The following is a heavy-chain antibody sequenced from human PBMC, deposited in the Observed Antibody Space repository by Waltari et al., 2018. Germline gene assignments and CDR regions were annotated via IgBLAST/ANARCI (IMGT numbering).Heavy chain of an antibody. CDR1: VGSISGFY. J-gene: IGHJ5*02. CDR3: ARGGGGDWEWFDP. Sequence: VQLQVSGASLLKPSVTLSLMCTVSVGSISGFYWSWVRQPPGKGLDWIGYIYYTGSTNFNPSLKSRVTMSVDTSKNQFSLKLSSVTAADTAFYYCARGGGGDWEWFDPWGQGTLVTVSS. V-gene: IGHV4-59*01. D-gene: IGHD2-21*02. CDR2: IYYTGST.